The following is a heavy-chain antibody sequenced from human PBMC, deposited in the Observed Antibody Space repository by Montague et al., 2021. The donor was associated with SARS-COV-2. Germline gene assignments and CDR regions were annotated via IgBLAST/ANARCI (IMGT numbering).Heavy chain of an antibody. J-gene: IGHJ6*02. CDR2: IYHSGST. CDR1: GCSISSYY. Sequence: SETLSLTCTVSGCSISSYYWSWTRQPPGKGLEWIGYIYHSGSTNYNPSLKSRVTISVDTSKTQFSLKLSSVTAADTAVYYCARAREGYSGYDYLVGALGGYYWYGMDVWGQGTTVTVSS. V-gene: IGHV4-59*12. CDR3: ARAREGYSGYDYLVGALGGYYWYGMDV. D-gene: IGHD5-12*01.